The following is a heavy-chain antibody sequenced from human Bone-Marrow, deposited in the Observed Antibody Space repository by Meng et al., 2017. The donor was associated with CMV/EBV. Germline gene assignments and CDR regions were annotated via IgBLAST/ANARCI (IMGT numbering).Heavy chain of an antibody. J-gene: IGHJ6*02. CDR1: GFTFSSYS. CDR3: ARDGYYYDFWSGYYRGNYYYGMDV. CDR2: IWYDGSNK. V-gene: IGHV3-33*08. Sequence: GGSLRLSCAASGFTFSSYSMNWVRQAPGKGLEWVAVIWYDGSNKYYADSVKGRFTISRDNSKNTLYLQMNSLRAEDTAVYYCARDGYYYDFWSGYYRGNYYYGMDVWGQGTTVTVSS. D-gene: IGHD3-3*01.